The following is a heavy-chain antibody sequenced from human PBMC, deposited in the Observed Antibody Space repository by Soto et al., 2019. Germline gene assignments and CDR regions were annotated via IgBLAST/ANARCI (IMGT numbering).Heavy chain of an antibody. D-gene: IGHD5-12*01. CDR2: NYHSGTT. CDR3: VREAYIGYARAIDH. J-gene: IGHJ4*02. Sequence: PSETLSLTCAVSGVTISTYYWSWIRQPPGKGLEWIGYNYHSGTTNYNPSLKSRVTISVDTSKNQFSLRLTSVTAADTAIYDCVREAYIGYARAIDHWGQGTLVTVSS. V-gene: IGHV4-59*01. CDR1: GVTISTYY.